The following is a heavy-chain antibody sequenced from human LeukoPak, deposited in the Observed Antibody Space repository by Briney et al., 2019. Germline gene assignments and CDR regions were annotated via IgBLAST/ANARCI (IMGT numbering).Heavy chain of an antibody. J-gene: IGHJ6*03. CDR2: ISSSGSTI. CDR3: ARDIVVVPAYMDV. Sequence: GGSLRLSCAASGFTFSDYYMSWIRQAPGKGLEWVSYISSSGSTIYYADSVKGRFTISRDNAKNSLYLQMNSLRAEDTAVYYCARDIVVVPAYMDVWGKGTTVTVSS. V-gene: IGHV3-11*04. D-gene: IGHD2-2*01. CDR1: GFTFSDYY.